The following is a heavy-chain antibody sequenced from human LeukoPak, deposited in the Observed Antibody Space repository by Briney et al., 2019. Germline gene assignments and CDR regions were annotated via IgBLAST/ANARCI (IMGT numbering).Heavy chain of an antibody. CDR3: ARSMYGEGRRIIDFDY. CDR1: GFTFSDHY. Sequence: PGGSLRLSCAASGFTFSDHYIDWVRQAPGKGLEWVARTRNKVYSYTTAYAASVTGRFTVSRDDSSNSVYLQMNSLKIEDTAVYYCARSMYGEGRRIIDFDYWGQGSLLTVSS. J-gene: IGHJ4*02. D-gene: IGHD4/OR15-4a*01. CDR2: TRNKVYSYTT. V-gene: IGHV3-72*01.